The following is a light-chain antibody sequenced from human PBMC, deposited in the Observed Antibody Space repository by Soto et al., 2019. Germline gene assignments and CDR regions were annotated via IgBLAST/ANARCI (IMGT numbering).Light chain of an antibody. V-gene: IGLV2-14*01. J-gene: IGLJ1*01. CDR1: SSDVGGYNY. Sequence: QSALTQPASVSGSPGQSITISCTGTSSDVGGYNYVSWYQQHPGKAPKLMIYDVSNRPSGGSNRFAGSKSGNTASLTISGLQAEDEADYYCSSYTSSSTSVFGTGTKLTV. CDR2: DVS. CDR3: SSYTSSSTSV.